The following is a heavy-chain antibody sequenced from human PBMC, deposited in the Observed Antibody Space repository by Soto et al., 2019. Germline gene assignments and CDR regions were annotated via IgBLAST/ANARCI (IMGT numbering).Heavy chain of an antibody. V-gene: IGHV3-9*01. Sequence: EVQLVESGGGLVQPGRSLRLSCAASGFTFDDYAMHWVRQAPGKGLEWVSGISWNSGSIGYADSVKGRFTISRDNAKNSLYRQMNSLRAEDTALYYCAKLPPPQGGNGDYDFDYWGQGTLVTVSS. D-gene: IGHD4-17*01. J-gene: IGHJ4*02. CDR2: ISWNSGSI. CDR3: AKLPPPQGGNGDYDFDY. CDR1: GFTFDDYA.